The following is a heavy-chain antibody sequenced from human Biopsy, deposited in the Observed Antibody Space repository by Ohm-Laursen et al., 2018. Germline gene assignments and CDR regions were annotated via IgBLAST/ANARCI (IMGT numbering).Heavy chain of an antibody. J-gene: IGHJ1*01. V-gene: IGHV1-2*02. Sequence: SSVKASCKSSGYTFTGQYLHWVRQVPGQGLEWMGWINPHSGTTKFAQDFQGRVTMTRDTSITTAYMELRRLRSDDTAVYYCAKGQDLRGGAEYFQHWGQGALVTVSS. D-gene: IGHD2-15*01. CDR3: AKGQDLRGGAEYFQH. CDR2: INPHSGTT. CDR1: GYTFTGQY.